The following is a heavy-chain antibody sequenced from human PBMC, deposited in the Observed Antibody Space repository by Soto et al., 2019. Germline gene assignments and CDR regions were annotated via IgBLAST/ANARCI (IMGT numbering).Heavy chain of an antibody. D-gene: IGHD6-19*01. CDR1: GSSNW. Sequence: EVQLVESGGGLVQPGGSLRLSCAASGSSNWMRWVRQAPGKGLEWVANIGQDGGEKNYLESVRGRFTISRDSAKKSLYLEMNSLRAEDTAVYYCTGGSGWVSDSWGQGTLVTVSS. J-gene: IGHJ4*02. CDR3: TGGSGWVSDS. CDR2: IGQDGGEK. V-gene: IGHV3-7*05.